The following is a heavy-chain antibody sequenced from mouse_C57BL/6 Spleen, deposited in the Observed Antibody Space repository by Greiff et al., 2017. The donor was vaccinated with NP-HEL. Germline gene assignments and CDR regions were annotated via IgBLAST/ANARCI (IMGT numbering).Heavy chain of an antibody. CDR3: ASVYDGYYYFDY. V-gene: IGHV2-2*01. J-gene: IGHJ2*01. Sequence: VQLQQSGPGLVQPSQSLSITCTVSGFSLTSYGVHWVRQSPGKGLEWLGVIWSGGSTDYNAAFISRLSISKDNSKSQVFFKMNSLQADDTAIYYCASVYDGYYYFDYWGQGTTLTVSS. D-gene: IGHD2-3*01. CDR1: GFSLTSYG. CDR2: IWSGGST.